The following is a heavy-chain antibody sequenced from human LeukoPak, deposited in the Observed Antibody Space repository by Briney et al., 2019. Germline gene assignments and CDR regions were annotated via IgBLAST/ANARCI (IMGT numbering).Heavy chain of an antibody. CDR3: ATSIAAPTRGDY. CDR1: GFTFSSYG. J-gene: IGHJ4*02. CDR2: ISYDGSNK. V-gene: IGHV3-30*03. D-gene: IGHD6-6*01. Sequence: PGRSLRLSCAASGFTFSSYGMHWVRQAPGKGLEWVAVISYDGSNKYYADSVKGRFTISRDNSKNTLYLQMNSLRAEDTAVYYCATSIAAPTRGDYWGQGTLVTVSS.